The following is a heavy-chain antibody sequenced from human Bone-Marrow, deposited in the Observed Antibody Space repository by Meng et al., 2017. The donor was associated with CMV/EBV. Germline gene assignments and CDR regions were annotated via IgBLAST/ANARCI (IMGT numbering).Heavy chain of an antibody. V-gene: IGHV1-2*02. D-gene: IGHD2-8*02. CDR3: ARSVTMLVVYPTSALDY. J-gene: IGHJ4*02. CDR2: INPKSGGT. Sequence: YTFTDKYIHWLRQVPGQGLEWMGWINPKSGGTNLALKFQGRVTMTRDTSISTAYLELSSLKSDDSAVYYCARSVTMLVVYPTSALDYWGQGTLVTVSS. CDR1: YTFTDKY.